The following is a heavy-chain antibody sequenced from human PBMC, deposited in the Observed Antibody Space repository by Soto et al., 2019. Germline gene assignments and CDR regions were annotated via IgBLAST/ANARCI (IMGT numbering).Heavy chain of an antibody. CDR1: GGTFNTYA. D-gene: IGHD3-10*01. CDR3: AREVQVQTPAFVY. V-gene: IGHV1-69*19. CDR2: ISPMFGAA. J-gene: IGHJ4*02. Sequence: QVQLVQSGAEMKKPGSSVKVSCQSSGGTFNTYAMNWVRQAPGPGPEWMGDISPMFGAANYAPKFQDRVTSTADETTGTSYMQLSSLTSDDTALYFCAREVQVQTPAFVYWGQGTLVTVSS.